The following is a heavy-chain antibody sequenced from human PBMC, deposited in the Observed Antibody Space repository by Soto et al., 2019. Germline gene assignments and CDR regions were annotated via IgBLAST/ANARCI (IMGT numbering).Heavy chain of an antibody. CDR1: GFTFSNAW. Sequence: GGSLRLSCAASGFTFSNAWMSWARQAPGKGLEWVGRIKSKTDGGTTDYAAPVKGRFTISRDDSKNTLYLQMNSLKTEDTAVYYCTTDPSDWNPPHYWGQGTLVTVSS. CDR3: TTDPSDWNPPHY. V-gene: IGHV3-15*01. J-gene: IGHJ4*02. CDR2: IKSKTDGGTT. D-gene: IGHD1-1*01.